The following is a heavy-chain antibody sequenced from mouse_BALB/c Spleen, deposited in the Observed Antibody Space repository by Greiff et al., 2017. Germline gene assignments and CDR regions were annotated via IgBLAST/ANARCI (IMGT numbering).Heavy chain of an antibody. CDR3: ARVRDDAMDY. D-gene: IGHD3-3*01. CDR2: ISDGGGYT. Sequence: EVQRVESGGGLVKPGGSLKLSCAASGFTFSDYYMYWVRQTPEKRLEWVATISDGGGYTYYPDSVKGRFTMSRDNAKNNLYLQLSSLKSEDTAIYYCARVRDDAMDYWGQGTSVTVSS. V-gene: IGHV5-4*02. CDR1: GFTFSDYY. J-gene: IGHJ4*01.